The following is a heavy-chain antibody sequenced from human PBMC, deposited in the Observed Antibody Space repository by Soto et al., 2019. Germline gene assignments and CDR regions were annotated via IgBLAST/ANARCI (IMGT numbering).Heavy chain of an antibody. V-gene: IGHV1-69*02. J-gene: IGHJ4*02. CDR2: IIPILGIA. CDR3: ARGTYYYDSSGSLDLDY. Sequence: QVQLVHSGAEVKKPGSSVKVSCKASGGTFSSYTISWVRQAPGQGLEWMGRIIPILGIANYAQKFQGRVTITADKSTSTAYMELSSLRSEDTAVYYCARGTYYYDSSGSLDLDYWGQGTLVTVSS. D-gene: IGHD3-22*01. CDR1: GGTFSSYT.